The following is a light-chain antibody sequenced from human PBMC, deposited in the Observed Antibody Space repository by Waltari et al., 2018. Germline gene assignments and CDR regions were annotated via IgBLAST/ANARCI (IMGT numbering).Light chain of an antibody. J-gene: IGLJ3*02. V-gene: IGLV2-23*01. Sequence: QSALTQPASVSGSPGQSITISCTGTSSDVGSYNLVSWYQQHPGKAPKLMIYEGSKRPSGVSNRFSGSKSGNTASLTISGLQAEDKADYYCCSYAGSSTPNWVFGGGTKLTVL. CDR3: CSYAGSSTPNWV. CDR1: SSDVGSYNL. CDR2: EGS.